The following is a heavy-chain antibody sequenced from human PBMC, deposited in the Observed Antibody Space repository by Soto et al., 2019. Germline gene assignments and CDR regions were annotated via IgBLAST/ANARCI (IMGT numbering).Heavy chain of an antibody. J-gene: IGHJ6*02. V-gene: IGHV3-30*18. Sequence: GGSLRLSCAASGFTFSSYGMHWVRQAPGKGLEWVAVISYDGSNKYYADSVKGRFTISRDNSKNTLYLQMNSLRAEDTAVYYCAKDRSSWYRNDYYYYGMDVWGQGTTVTVSS. D-gene: IGHD6-13*01. CDR2: ISYDGSNK. CDR3: AKDRSSWYRNDYYYYGMDV. CDR1: GFTFSSYG.